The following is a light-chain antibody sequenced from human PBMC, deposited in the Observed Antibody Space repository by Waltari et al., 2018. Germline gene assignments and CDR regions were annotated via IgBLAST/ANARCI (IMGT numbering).Light chain of an antibody. V-gene: IGLV1-51*01. CDR3: VTWDTSLSAVV. CDR1: SSNIGNSY. Sequence: QSVLTQPPSVSAAPGQTVTISCSGSSSNIGNSYVSWYQQLPGAAPKLFIYDKCNRPSGSPYRFAGSKSGTSATLGITGLQTGDEADYYCVTWDTSLSAVVFGGGTKLTVL. J-gene: IGLJ2*01. CDR2: DKC.